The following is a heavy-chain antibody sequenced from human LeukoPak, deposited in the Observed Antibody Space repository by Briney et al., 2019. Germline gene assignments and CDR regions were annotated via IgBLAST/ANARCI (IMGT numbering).Heavy chain of an antibody. D-gene: IGHD3-3*01. CDR3: AKVAYVFWSGYSTPYYFDY. V-gene: IGHV3-30-3*01. J-gene: IGHJ4*02. CDR1: EFTFSSYN. Sequence: GGSRRLSCAASEFTFSSYNMYWVRQAPGKGLEWVAVISSDGSNKYYADSVKGRFTISRDNSKNTLYLQMNSLRTEDTAVYCCAKVAYVFWSGYSTPYYFDYWGQGTLVTVSS. CDR2: ISSDGSNK.